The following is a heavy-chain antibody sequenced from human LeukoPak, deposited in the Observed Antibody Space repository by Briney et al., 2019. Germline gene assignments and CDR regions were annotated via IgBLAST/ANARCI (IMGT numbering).Heavy chain of an antibody. V-gene: IGHV3-23*01. J-gene: IGHJ4*02. Sequence: GGSLRLSCAASGFTFSSYAMSWVRQAPGKGLTWVTGITGNGVTTYYADSVKGRFTISRDNSKNTLYLQMNSLRAEDTAVYYCARRDYSDSSDYFPLFDYWGQGTLVIVSS. D-gene: IGHD3-22*01. CDR2: ITGNGVTT. CDR1: GFTFSSYA. CDR3: ARRDYSDSSDYFPLFDY.